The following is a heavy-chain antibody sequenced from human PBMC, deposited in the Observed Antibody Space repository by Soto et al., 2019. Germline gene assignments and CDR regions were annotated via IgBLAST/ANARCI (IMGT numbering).Heavy chain of an antibody. CDR3: TRGWGAYYYGSGSPSPTDY. CDR2: IRSKAYGGTT. Sequence: PGGSLRLSCTASGFTFGDYAMSWFRQAPGKGLEWVGFIRSKAYGGTTEYAASVKGRFTISRDDSKSIAYPQMNSLKTEDTAVYYCTRGWGAYYYGSGSPSPTDYWGQGTLVTVSS. V-gene: IGHV3-49*03. J-gene: IGHJ4*02. CDR1: GFTFGDYA. D-gene: IGHD3-10*01.